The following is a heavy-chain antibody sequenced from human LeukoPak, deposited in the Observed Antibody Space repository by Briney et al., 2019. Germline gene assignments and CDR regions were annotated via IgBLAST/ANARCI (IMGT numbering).Heavy chain of an antibody. CDR1: GGTFSSYA. V-gene: IGHV1-69*05. CDR3: ARLEVVVVTAEYYFDY. CDR2: IIPIFGTA. D-gene: IGHD2-21*02. Sequence: SVKVSCKASGGTFSSYAISWVRQAPGQGLEWMGGIIPIFGTANYAQKLQGRVTMTTDTSTSTAYMELRSLRSDDTAVYYCARLEVVVVTAEYYFDYWGQGTLVTVSS. J-gene: IGHJ4*02.